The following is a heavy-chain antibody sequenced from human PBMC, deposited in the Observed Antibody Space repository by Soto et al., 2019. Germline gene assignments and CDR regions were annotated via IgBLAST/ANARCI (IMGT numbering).Heavy chain of an antibody. CDR2: INHSGST. J-gene: IGHJ4*02. V-gene: IGHV4-34*01. Sequence: SETLSLTCAVYGGSFSGYYWSCIRQPPGKGLEWIGEINHSGSTNYNPSLKSRVTISVDTSKNQFSLKLSSVTAADTAVYYCARVERYSYGRGGDYWGQGTLVTVSS. CDR1: GGSFSGYY. CDR3: ARVERYSYGRGGDY. D-gene: IGHD5-18*01.